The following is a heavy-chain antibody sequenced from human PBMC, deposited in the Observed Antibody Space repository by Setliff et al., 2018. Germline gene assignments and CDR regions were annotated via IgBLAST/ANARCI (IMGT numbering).Heavy chain of an antibody. CDR3: ARENTIVGATDY. CDR2: LHTSGTT. D-gene: IGHD1-26*01. CDR1: GASISSGPYY. V-gene: IGHV4-61*02. J-gene: IGHJ4*02. Sequence: PSETLSLTCAVSGASISSGPYYWTWIRQPAGKGLEWVGRLHTSGTTTYNLSLKSRVTMSMDKANNQFSLRVTSVTAADTAVYFCARENTIVGATDYWGQGILVTVSS.